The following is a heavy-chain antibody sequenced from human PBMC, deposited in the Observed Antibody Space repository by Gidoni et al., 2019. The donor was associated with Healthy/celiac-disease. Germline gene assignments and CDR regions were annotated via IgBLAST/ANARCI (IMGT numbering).Heavy chain of an antibody. CDR3: ARGYDILTDRIFNWFDP. D-gene: IGHD3-9*01. CDR1: GGSFSGYY. Sequence: QVQLQQWGAGLLKPSETLYLTCAVYGGSFSGYYWSWIRTPPGKGLEWIGEINPSGSTNYNPSLKSRGTISVDTAKNQFSLKLSSVTAADTAVYYCARGYDILTDRIFNWFDPWGQGTLVTVSS. J-gene: IGHJ5*02. V-gene: IGHV4-34*01. CDR2: INPSGST.